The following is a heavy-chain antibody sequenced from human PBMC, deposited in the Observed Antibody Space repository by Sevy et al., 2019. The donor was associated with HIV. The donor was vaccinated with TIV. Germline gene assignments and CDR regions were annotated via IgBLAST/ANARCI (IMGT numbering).Heavy chain of an antibody. D-gene: IGHD3-22*01. V-gene: IGHV1-69*06. J-gene: IGHJ4*02. CDR3: ARAPATYYDSSGYPFDY. CDR2: IIPIFGAA. Sequence: ASVKVSCKASGGTFSSYAISWVRQAPGQGLEWMGGIIPIFGAANYAQKFQGRVTITADKSTSTAYMELSSLRSEDTAVYYCARAPATYYDSSGYPFDYWGQGTLVTVSS. CDR1: GGTFSSYA.